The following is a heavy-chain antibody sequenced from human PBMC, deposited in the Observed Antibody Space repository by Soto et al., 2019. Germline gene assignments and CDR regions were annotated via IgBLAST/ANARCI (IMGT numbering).Heavy chain of an antibody. CDR3: ARGYCSGGTCHTFTDY. CDR1: GGYY. CDR2: IYYSGT. J-gene: IGHJ4*02. V-gene: IGHV4-31*02. Sequence: GGYYWNWIRQRPGKGLDWIGYIYYSGTYYNPSLKSRLTISVDTSKNLLSLKLTSVTAADTAVYYCARGYCSGGTCHTFTDYWGQGTLVTVSS. D-gene: IGHD2-15*01.